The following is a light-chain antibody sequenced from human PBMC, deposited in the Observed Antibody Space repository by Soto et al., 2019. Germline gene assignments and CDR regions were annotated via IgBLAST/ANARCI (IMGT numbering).Light chain of an antibody. CDR2: LGS. J-gene: IGKJ1*01. V-gene: IGKV2-28*01. CDR1: QSLLHSNGYNY. CDR3: MQTLQTPGWT. Sequence: EIVMTQSPLSLPVTPGEPASISCRSSQSLLHSNGYNYLDWYLQKPGQSRQLLIYLGSNRSSGVPDRLSGSGSGTDFTLKISRVEAEDVGLYYCMQTLQTPGWTFGQGTKVEIK.